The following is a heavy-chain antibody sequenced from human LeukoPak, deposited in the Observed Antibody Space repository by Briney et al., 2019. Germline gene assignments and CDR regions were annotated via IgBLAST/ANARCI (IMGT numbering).Heavy chain of an antibody. CDR1: GCTFTSYA. V-gene: IGHV1-3*01. D-gene: IGHD6-13*01. J-gene: IGHJ4*02. Sequence: ASVKVSCKASGCTFTSYAMHWVRQAPGQRLEWMGWINAGNGNTKYSQKFQGRVTITRDTSASTAYMELSSLRSEDTAVYYCAREFEGSSSWYYFDYWGQGTLVTVSS. CDR2: INAGNGNT. CDR3: AREFEGSSSWYYFDY.